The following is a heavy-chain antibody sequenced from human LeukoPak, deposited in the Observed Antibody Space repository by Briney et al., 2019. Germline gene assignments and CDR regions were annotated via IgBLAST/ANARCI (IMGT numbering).Heavy chain of an antibody. CDR3: ARAARQFFDY. CDR1: GGSISSYY. D-gene: IGHD6-6*01. Sequence: RSSETLSLTCTVSGGSISSYYWSWIRQPPGKGLEWIGYIYYSGSTNYNPSLKSRVTISVDTSKNQFSLKLSSVTAADTAVYYCARAARQFFDYWGQGTLVTVSS. J-gene: IGHJ4*02. CDR2: IYYSGST. V-gene: IGHV4-59*01.